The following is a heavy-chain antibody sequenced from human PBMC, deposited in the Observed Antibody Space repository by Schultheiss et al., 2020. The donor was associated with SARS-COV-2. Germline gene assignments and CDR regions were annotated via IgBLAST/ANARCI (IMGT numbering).Heavy chain of an antibody. CDR3: ARDRSGSSGWYGLYYYYGMDV. V-gene: IGHV3-33*01. D-gene: IGHD6-13*01. CDR2: IWYDGSNK. CDR1: GFTFSSYG. J-gene: IGHJ6*02. Sequence: GEFLKISCATSGFTFSSYGMHWVRQAPGKGLEWVAVIWYDGSNKYYADSVKGRFTISRDNSKNTLYLQMNSLRAEDTAVYYCARDRSGSSGWYGLYYYYGMDVWGQGTTVTVSS.